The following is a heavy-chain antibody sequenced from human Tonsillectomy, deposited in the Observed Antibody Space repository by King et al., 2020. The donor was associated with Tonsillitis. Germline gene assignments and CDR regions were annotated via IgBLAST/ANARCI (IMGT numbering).Heavy chain of an antibody. D-gene: IGHD2-15*01. Sequence: QLVQSGAEVKKPGSSVKVSCKASGGTFTNYAISWVRQAPGQGLEWMGRIIPILGIPNYAQKFQGSVTITADKSTSTAYMELSSLRSEGTAVYYCTRDSGYCSGGSCYGFYYYYMDVWGKGTTVTGSS. J-gene: IGHJ6*03. CDR2: IIPILGIP. CDR3: TRDSGYCSGGSCYGFYYYYMDV. V-gene: IGHV1-69*04. CDR1: GGTFTNYA.